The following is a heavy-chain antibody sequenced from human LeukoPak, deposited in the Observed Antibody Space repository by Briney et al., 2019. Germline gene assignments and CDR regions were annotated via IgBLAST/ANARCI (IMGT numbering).Heavy chain of an antibody. J-gene: IGHJ4*02. CDR1: GFTFSSYA. CDR3: AKDRSDAKSSPTHYFDY. CDR2: ISGGGTNT. Sequence: GGSLRLSCAAPGFTFSSYAMNWVRQAPGKGLEWVSGISGGGTNTYYADSVKGRFTISRDNSKNTPYLQMNSLRAEDTAVYYCAKDRSDAKSSPTHYFDYWGQGTLVTVSS. V-gene: IGHV3-23*01.